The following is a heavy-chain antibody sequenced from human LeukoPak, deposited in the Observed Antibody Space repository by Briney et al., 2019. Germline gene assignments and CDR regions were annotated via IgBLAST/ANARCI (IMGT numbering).Heavy chain of an antibody. CDR3: ARVGAWDLQRVFEY. J-gene: IGHJ4*02. D-gene: IGHD1-26*01. V-gene: IGHV3-7*01. CDR1: GFRFGDYW. Sequence: GSLRLSCAASGFRFGDYWMTWARHIPGKGLEWVANIKQDGAEKHYAESVEGRFIISRDNAKNSLYLEMDSLKVEDTAVYYCARVGAWDLQRVFEYWGQGTLVTVPS. CDR2: IKQDGAEK.